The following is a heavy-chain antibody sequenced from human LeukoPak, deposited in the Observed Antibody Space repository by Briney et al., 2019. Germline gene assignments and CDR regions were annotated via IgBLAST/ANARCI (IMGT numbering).Heavy chain of an antibody. CDR2: ITSSGGTI. D-gene: IGHD1-1*01. J-gene: IGHJ4*02. CDR1: GFTFSNYE. Sequence: QPGGSLRLSCAASGFTFSNYEMNWVRQAPGKGLEWVSYITSSGGTIYYADSVKGRFTISRDNAKNSLYLQMNSLRAEDTAVYYCARVRTYTLPDYWGQGTLVTVSS. V-gene: IGHV3-48*03. CDR3: ARVRTYTLPDY.